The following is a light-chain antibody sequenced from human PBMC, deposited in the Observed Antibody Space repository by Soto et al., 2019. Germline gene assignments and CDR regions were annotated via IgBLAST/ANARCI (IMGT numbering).Light chain of an antibody. CDR2: DAS. Sequence: EIVLTQSPATLSLSPGERATLSCRASQSVSIYFTWYQQKPGQAPRLLIYDASNRAPGLPARFSGRGSRTDFTLTISRQEPDDVADYCCQQRSNWRTFGQGTKVDIK. J-gene: IGKJ1*01. V-gene: IGKV3-11*01. CDR3: QQRSNWRT. CDR1: QSVSIY.